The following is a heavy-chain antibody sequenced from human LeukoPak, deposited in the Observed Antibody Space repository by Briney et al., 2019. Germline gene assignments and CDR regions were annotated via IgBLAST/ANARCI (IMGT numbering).Heavy chain of an antibody. D-gene: IGHD3-22*01. CDR1: GGSISSGGYY. CDR2: IYYSGST. J-gene: IGHJ4*02. Sequence: PSETLSLTCTVSGGSISSGGYYWSWIRPHPGKGLEWIGYIYYSGSTYYNPSLKSRVTISVDTSKNQFSLKLRSLPAADTAVYYCARDTRDYYDSSGYYYYFDYWGQGTLVTVSS. V-gene: IGHV4-31*03. CDR3: ARDTRDYYDSSGYYYYFDY.